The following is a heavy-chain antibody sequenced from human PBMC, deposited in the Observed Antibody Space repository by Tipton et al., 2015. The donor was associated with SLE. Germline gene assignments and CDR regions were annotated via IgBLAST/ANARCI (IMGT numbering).Heavy chain of an antibody. CDR3: ARSNYGSGSYSHFDY. J-gene: IGHJ4*02. D-gene: IGHD3-10*01. Sequence: SLRLSCAASGFTFSSYSMNWVRQAPGKGLEWVSSISSSSSYIYYADSVKGRFTISRDNAKNSLFLQMNSLGAEDTAVYYCARSNYGSGSYSHFDYWGQGTLATVSS. V-gene: IGHV3-21*01. CDR2: ISSSSSYI. CDR1: GFTFSSYS.